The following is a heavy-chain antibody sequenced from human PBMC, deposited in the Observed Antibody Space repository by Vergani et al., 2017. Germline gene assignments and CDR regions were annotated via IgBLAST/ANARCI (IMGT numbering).Heavy chain of an antibody. CDR1: GFTFSSYA. J-gene: IGHJ6*02. Sequence: VQLVESGGGVVQPGRSLRLSCAASGFTFSSYAMHWVRQAPGKGLEWVAVISYDGSNKYYADSVKGRFTISRDNAKNSLYLQMNSLRAEDTAVYYCARDGDLGYCSSTSCRFYYYYGMDVWGQGTTVTVSS. CDR3: ARDGDLGYCSSTSCRFYYYYGMDV. CDR2: ISYDGSNK. D-gene: IGHD2-2*01. V-gene: IGHV3-30-3*01.